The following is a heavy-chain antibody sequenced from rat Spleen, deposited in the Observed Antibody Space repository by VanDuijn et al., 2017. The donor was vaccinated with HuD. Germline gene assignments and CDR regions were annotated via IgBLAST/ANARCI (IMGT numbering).Heavy chain of an antibody. CDR2: ISYEGSST. Sequence: EVQLVESGGGLVQPGRSLKLSCAASGFTFSDYYMAWVRQAPKKGLEWVASISYEGSSTYYGDSVKGRFTISRDNAKSTLYLQMNSLRSEDTATYYCARLGDYGGYGWFAYWGQGTLVTVSS. V-gene: IGHV5-22*01. J-gene: IGHJ3*01. CDR1: GFTFSDYY. D-gene: IGHD1-11*01. CDR3: ARLGDYGGYGWFAY.